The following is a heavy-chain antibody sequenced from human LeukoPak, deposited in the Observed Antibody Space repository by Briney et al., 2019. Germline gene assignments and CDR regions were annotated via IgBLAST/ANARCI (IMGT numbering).Heavy chain of an antibody. D-gene: IGHD3-16*02. J-gene: IGHJ5*02. CDR2: IYTSGST. Sequence: PSETLSLTCTVSGGSISSGSYYWSWIRQPAGKGLEWIGRIYTSGSTNYNPSLKSRVTISVDTSKNQFSLKLSSVTAADTAVYYCARGRTYYDYVWGSYRPNWFDPWGQGTLVTVSS. CDR3: ARGRTYYDYVWGSYRPNWFDP. CDR1: GGSISSGSYY. V-gene: IGHV4-61*02.